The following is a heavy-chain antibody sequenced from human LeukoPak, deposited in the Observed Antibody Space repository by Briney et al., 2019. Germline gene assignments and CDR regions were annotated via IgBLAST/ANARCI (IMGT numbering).Heavy chain of an antibody. CDR2: ISSSSSYI. CDR1: GFTFSSYS. J-gene: IGHJ4*02. Sequence: GGSLRLSCAVSGFTFSSYSMNWVRQAPGKGLEWVSSISSSSSYIYYADSVKGRFTISRDNAKNLLYLQMNSLRAEDTAVYYCARALQYSGYLSGYWGQGTLVTVSS. CDR3: ARALQYSGYLSGY. D-gene: IGHD4-11*01. V-gene: IGHV3-21*06.